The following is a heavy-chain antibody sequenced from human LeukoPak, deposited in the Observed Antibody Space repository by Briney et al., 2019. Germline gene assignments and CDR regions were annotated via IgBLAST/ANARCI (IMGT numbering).Heavy chain of an antibody. V-gene: IGHV3-74*01. CDR2: INNDGSRT. D-gene: IGHD4-23*01. Sequence: GGSLRLSCAASGFTFSTYWMHWVRQAPGKGLVWVSRINNDGSRTSYADSVKGRFTISRDNAKNTLYLQMNSLRAEDTAVYYCARELVTGSLDYWGQGTLVTVSS. CDR1: GFTFSTYW. J-gene: IGHJ4*02. CDR3: ARELVTGSLDY.